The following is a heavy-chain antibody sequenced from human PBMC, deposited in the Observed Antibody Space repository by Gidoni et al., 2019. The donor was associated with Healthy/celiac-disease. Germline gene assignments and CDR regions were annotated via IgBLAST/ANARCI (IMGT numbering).Heavy chain of an antibody. CDR1: GGSFSGYY. Sequence: QVQLQQWGAGLLKPSETLSLTCAVYGGSFSGYYWSWIRQPPGKGLEWIGEINHSGSTNYNPSLKSRVTISVDTYKNQFSLKLSSVTAADTAVYYCARSLAKKGVIRWFDHWGQGTLVTVSS. CDR3: ARSLAKKGVIRWFDH. V-gene: IGHV4-34*01. J-gene: IGHJ5*02. D-gene: IGHD3-10*01. CDR2: INHSGST.